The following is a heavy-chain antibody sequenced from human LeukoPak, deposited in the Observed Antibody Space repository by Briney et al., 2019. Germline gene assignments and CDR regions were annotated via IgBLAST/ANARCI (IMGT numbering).Heavy chain of an antibody. V-gene: IGHV4-34*01. CDR3: ARLIVATMPHFDY. J-gene: IGHJ4*02. CDR1: GGSFSGYY. D-gene: IGHD5-12*01. Sequence: SETLSLTCAVYGGSFSGYYWSWIRQPPGKGLEWIGEINHSGSTNYNPSLKSRVTISVDTSKNQFSLKLSSVTAADTAVYYCARLIVATMPHFDYWGQGTLVTVSS. CDR2: INHSGST.